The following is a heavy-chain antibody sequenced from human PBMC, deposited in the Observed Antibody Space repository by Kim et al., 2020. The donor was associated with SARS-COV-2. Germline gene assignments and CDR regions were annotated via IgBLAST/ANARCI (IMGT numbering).Heavy chain of an antibody. CDR3: ARGGPDY. Sequence: RGSTNSNPALKRRVTISVCTCKNQFSLKLHTVTAAGTAVYYCARGGPDYWGQGTLVTVSS. J-gene: IGHJ4*02. CDR2: RGST. V-gene: IGHV4-34*01.